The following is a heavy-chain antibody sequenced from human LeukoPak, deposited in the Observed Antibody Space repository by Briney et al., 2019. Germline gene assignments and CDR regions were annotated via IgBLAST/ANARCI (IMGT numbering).Heavy chain of an antibody. Sequence: GGSLRLSCAASGFTFSGSAMHWVRQASGKGLEWVGRIRSKANSYATAYAASVKGRFTISRDDSKNTAYLQMNSLRAEDTAVYYCAKDQGAYYYGSGSYSLNYYYYYGMDVWGQGTTVTVSS. D-gene: IGHD3-10*01. CDR2: IRSKANSYAT. CDR1: GFTFSGSA. J-gene: IGHJ6*02. CDR3: AKDQGAYYYGSGSYSLNYYYYYGMDV. V-gene: IGHV3-73*01.